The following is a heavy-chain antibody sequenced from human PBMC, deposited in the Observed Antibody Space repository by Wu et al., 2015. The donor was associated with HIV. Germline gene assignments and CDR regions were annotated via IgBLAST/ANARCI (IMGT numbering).Heavy chain of an antibody. V-gene: IGHV1-2*02. CDR1: GYTFTGYY. J-gene: IGHJ4*02. CDR2: INPNSGGT. Sequence: QVQLVQSGAEVKKPGASVKVSCKASGYTFTGYYMHWVRQAPGQGLEWMGWINPNSGGTNYAQKFQGRVTMTRDTSISTAYMELSRLRSDDTAVYYCARDKGYCSGGSCLLFDYWGQGNAGHRLL. D-gene: IGHD2-15*01. CDR3: ARDKGYCSGGSCLLFDY.